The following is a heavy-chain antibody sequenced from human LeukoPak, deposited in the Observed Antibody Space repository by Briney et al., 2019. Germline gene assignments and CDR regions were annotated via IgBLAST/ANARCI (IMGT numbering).Heavy chain of an antibody. J-gene: IGHJ4*02. V-gene: IGHV3-23*01. D-gene: IGHD3-22*01. CDR1: GFTFSSYA. CDR3: AKPQAGYDSSGYYPYYFDY. CDR2: ISGSGGST. Sequence: PGGSLRLSCAASGFTFSSYAMSWVRQAPGKGQEWVSAISGSGGSTYYADSVKGRFTISRDNSKNTLYLQMNSLRAEDTAVYYCAKPQAGYDSSGYYPYYFDYWGQGTLVTVSS.